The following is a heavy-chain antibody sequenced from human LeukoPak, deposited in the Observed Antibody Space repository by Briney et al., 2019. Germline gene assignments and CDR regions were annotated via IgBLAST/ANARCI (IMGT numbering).Heavy chain of an antibody. Sequence: ASVKVSCKASGYTFTSYGISWVRQAPGQGLEWMGWISAYNGNTNYAQKLQGRVTMTTDTSTSTAHMELRSLRSDDTAVYYCASDPRIAVAGNYWGQGTLVTVSS. CDR3: ASDPRIAVAGNY. D-gene: IGHD6-19*01. CDR1: GYTFTSYG. V-gene: IGHV1-18*01. CDR2: ISAYNGNT. J-gene: IGHJ4*02.